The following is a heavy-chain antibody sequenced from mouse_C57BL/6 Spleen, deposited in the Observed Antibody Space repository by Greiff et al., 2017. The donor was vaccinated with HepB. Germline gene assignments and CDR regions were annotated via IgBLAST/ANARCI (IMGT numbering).Heavy chain of an antibody. V-gene: IGHV7-1*01. Sequence: EVQGVESGGGLVQSGRSLRLSCATSGFTFSDFYMEWVRQAPGKGLEWIAASRNKANDYTTEYSASVKGRFIVSRDTSQSILYLQMNALRAEDTAIYYCARDNDYGEDAMDYWGQGTSVTVSS. D-gene: IGHD2-4*01. J-gene: IGHJ4*01. CDR3: ARDNDYGEDAMDY. CDR1: GFTFSDFY. CDR2: SRNKANDYTT.